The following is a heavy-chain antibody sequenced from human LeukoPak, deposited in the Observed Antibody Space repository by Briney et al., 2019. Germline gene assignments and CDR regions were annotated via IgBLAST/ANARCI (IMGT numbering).Heavy chain of an antibody. V-gene: IGHV3-7*01. J-gene: IGHJ4*02. D-gene: IGHD3-22*01. CDR2: IKYDGSGK. CDR1: GVSFSSYW. Sequence: GGSLRLSCAASGVSFSSYWMSWVRQAPGKGLERVANIKYDGSGKYYVDSVKGRFIISRDNAKNSLYLHMNSLRDEDTAVDYCASSHDRSGNDWRQGTLVTLHS. CDR3: ASSHDRSGND.